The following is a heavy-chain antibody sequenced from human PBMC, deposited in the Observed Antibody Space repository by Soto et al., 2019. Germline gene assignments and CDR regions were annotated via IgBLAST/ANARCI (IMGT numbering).Heavy chain of an antibody. CDR2: ISYDGSNK. CDR1: GFTFSSYA. D-gene: IGHD5-12*01. Sequence: GGSLRLSCAASGFTFSSYAMHWVRQAPGKGLEWVAVISYDGSNKYYADSVKGRLTISRDNSKNTLYLQMNSLRAEDTAVYYCARSQWLNNYYYYYGMDVWGQGTTVTVSS. V-gene: IGHV3-30-3*01. CDR3: ARSQWLNNYYYYYGMDV. J-gene: IGHJ6*02.